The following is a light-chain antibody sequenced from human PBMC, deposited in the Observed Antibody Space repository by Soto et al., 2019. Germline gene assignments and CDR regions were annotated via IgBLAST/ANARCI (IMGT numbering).Light chain of an antibody. Sequence: EVVLTQSPGTLSLSPGERAILSCRASQSVRSRYLAWYQQRPGQAPRLLIYEASNRASGIPDRFSGSGSGTDFTLTIGRLESEDFAVYFCQQYGSSPLTFGGGTKVEIK. CDR2: EAS. J-gene: IGKJ4*01. V-gene: IGKV3-20*01. CDR3: QQYGSSPLT. CDR1: QSVRSRY.